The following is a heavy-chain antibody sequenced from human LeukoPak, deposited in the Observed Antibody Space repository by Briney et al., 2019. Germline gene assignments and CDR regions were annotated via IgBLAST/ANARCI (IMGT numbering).Heavy chain of an antibody. D-gene: IGHD1-1*01. CDR3: ARSKTGTDSNWFDP. CDR1: GDTVSTNSAA. V-gene: IGHV6-1*01. Sequence: SQTLSLTCAISGDTVSTNSAAWNWIRQSPSRGLEWLGRTYYNSKWNNDYAVSVKSRITINPDTSKNQDSLQLNSVTPEDTAVYYCARSKTGTDSNWFDPWGQGTLVTVSS. J-gene: IGHJ5*02. CDR2: TYYNSKWNN.